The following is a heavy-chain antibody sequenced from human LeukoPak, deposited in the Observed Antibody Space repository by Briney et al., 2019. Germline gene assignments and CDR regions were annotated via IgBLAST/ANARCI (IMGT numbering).Heavy chain of an antibody. V-gene: IGHV4-59*01. CDR3: ARGGRYFDY. Sequence: PGGSLRLSCAASGFTFSSSAMSWIRQPPGKALEWIGFIYYSGSTNYNPSLKSRVTMSVDTSKNQFSLKLSSVTAADTALYYCARGGRYFDYWGQGTLVTVSS. J-gene: IGHJ4*02. D-gene: IGHD3-16*01. CDR2: IYYSGST. CDR1: GFTFSSSA.